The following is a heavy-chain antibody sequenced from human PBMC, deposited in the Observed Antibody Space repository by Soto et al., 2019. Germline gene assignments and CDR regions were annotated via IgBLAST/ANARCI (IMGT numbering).Heavy chain of an antibody. CDR2: IYGSGSS. CDR1: GGSISSGGYS. Sequence: SETLSLTCAVSGGSISSGGYSWSWIRQPPGKGLEWIGYIYGSGSSYYNPSLKSRVTISLDRSKNQFSLKLSSVTAADTAVYYCARVPARLGAFDIWGQGTMVTVSS. J-gene: IGHJ3*02. CDR3: ARVPARLGAFDI. D-gene: IGHD2-2*01. V-gene: IGHV4-30-2*01.